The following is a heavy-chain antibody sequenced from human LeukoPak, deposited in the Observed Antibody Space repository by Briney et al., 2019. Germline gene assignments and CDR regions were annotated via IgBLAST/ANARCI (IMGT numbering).Heavy chain of an antibody. V-gene: IGHV5-51*01. Sequence: MHGESLKISCKGSGYSFTSYWIGWVRPLPGKGLEWMGIIYPGDSDTRYSPSFQGQVTISADNSISTAYLQWSSLKASDTAMYYCASLNPHPAPYYDSSGYYASFDYWGQATLVTVSS. CDR1: GYSFTSYW. CDR3: ASLNPHPAPYYDSSGYYASFDY. CDR2: IYPGDSDT. J-gene: IGHJ4*02. D-gene: IGHD3-22*01.